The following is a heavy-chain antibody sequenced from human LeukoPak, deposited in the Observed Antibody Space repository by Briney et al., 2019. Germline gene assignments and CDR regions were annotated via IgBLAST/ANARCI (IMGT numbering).Heavy chain of an antibody. J-gene: IGHJ4*02. V-gene: IGHV3-23*01. D-gene: IGHD5-12*01. CDR3: ARVEASGYDYGAFDY. CDR2: ISGSGGST. CDR1: GFTFSSYG. Sequence: GGSLRLSCAASGFTFSSYGMSWVRQAPGKGLEWVSAISGSGGSTYYADSVKGRFTISRDNSKNTLYLQMSSLRADDTAVYYCARVEASGYDYGAFDYWGQGTLVTVSS.